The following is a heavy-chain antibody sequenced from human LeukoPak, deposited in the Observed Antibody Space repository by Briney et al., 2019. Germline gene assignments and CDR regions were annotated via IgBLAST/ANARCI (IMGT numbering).Heavy chain of an antibody. CDR1: GGSISRSSYY. CDR3: ASLQPVTSTFFSRRPPTYYYYMDV. D-gene: IGHD2-2*01. V-gene: IGHV4-39*01. J-gene: IGHJ6*03. CDR2: MYYSGST. Sequence: SETLSLTCTVSGGSISRSSYYWGWIRQPPGKGLEWIGTMYYSGSTYYNPSLKSRVTISADTSKNRFSLKLSSVTAADTAVYYCASLQPVTSTFFSRRPPTYYYYMDVWGEGTTVTVSS.